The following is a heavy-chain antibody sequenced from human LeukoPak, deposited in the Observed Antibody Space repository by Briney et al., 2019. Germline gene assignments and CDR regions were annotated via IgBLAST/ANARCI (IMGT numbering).Heavy chain of an antibody. D-gene: IGHD6-13*01. V-gene: IGHV3-30-3*01. CDR2: ISYDGSNE. Sequence: GGSLRLSCAASGFTFSSYAMHWVRQAPGKGLELVAVISYDGSNEYYADSVKGRFTISRDNSKNTLYLQMNSLRAEDTAVYYCARVKQQLVTTNLNWFDPWGQGTLVTVSS. CDR1: GFTFSSYA. J-gene: IGHJ5*02. CDR3: ARVKQQLVTTNLNWFDP.